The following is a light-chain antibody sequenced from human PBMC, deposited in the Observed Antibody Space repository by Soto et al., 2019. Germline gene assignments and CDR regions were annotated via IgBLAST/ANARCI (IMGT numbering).Light chain of an antibody. Sequence: SLLTQSPGTLSLSPGERATLSCRASQSVSSSYLAWYQQKPGQAPRLLIYGASSRATCIPDRFSGSGSGTDFTLPISRLEPEDFAVYYCQQYGSSPITFGGGTKVEIK. CDR3: QQYGSSPIT. CDR2: GAS. V-gene: IGKV3-20*01. CDR1: QSVSSSY. J-gene: IGKJ4*01.